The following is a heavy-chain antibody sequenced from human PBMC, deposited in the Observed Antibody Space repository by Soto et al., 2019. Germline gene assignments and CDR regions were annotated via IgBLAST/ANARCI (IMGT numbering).Heavy chain of an antibody. D-gene: IGHD6-6*01. V-gene: IGHV3-30*18. J-gene: IGHJ6*02. Sequence: QVQLVESGGGVVQPGRSLRLSCAASAFTFRTYGMHWVRQAPGKGLEWLAVISNTGINKYYADSVKGRFTISRDNSRDTLFLQMNSLRGEDTAIYYCAKVIRADSTSSNFYYYSGLDVWGQGTTVTVSS. CDR3: AKVIRADSTSSNFYYYSGLDV. CDR2: ISNTGINK. CDR1: AFTFRTYG.